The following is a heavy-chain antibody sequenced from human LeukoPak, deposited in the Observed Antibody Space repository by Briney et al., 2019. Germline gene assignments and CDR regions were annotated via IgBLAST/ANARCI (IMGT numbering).Heavy chain of an antibody. Sequence: ASVKVSCKASGYPFTSYYVHWVRQAPGQGLEWMGIINPSGGSTSYAQKFQGRVTITRDTSASTAYMELSSLRSEDTAVYYCARLTRGSPGGWGQGTLVTVSS. CDR2: INPSGGST. D-gene: IGHD1-26*01. CDR1: GYPFTSYY. CDR3: ARLTRGSPGG. V-gene: IGHV1-46*01. J-gene: IGHJ4*02.